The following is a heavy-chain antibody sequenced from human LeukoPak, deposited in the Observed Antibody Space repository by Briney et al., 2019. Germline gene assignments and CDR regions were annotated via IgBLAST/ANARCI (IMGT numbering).Heavy chain of an antibody. V-gene: IGHV3-7*01. D-gene: IGHD2-15*01. J-gene: IGHJ4*02. Sequence: PGGSLRLSCAASGFTSSSYWMSWVRQAPGKGLEWVANIKQDGSEKYYVDSVKGRFTISRDNAKNSLYLQMNSLRAEDTAVYYCARAGGGIYYFDYWGQGTLVTVSS. CDR3: ARAGGGIYYFDY. CDR2: IKQDGSEK. CDR1: GFTSSSYW.